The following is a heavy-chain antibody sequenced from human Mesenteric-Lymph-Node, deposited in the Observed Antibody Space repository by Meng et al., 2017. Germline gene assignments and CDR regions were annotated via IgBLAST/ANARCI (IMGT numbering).Heavy chain of an antibody. V-gene: IGHV3-74*01. CDR2: INSDGSST. D-gene: IGHD3-10*01. CDR1: GFTFSSYW. J-gene: IGHJ5*02. Sequence: GESLKISCAASGFTFSSYWMHWVRQAPGKGLVWVSRINSDGSSTSYADSVKGRFTISRDNAKNTLYLQMNSLRAEDTAVYYCARGYYYGSGSKGLGWFDPWGQGTLVTVSS. CDR3: ARGYYYGSGSKGLGWFDP.